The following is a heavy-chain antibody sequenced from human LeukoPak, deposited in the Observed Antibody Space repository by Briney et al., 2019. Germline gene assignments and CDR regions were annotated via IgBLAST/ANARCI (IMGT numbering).Heavy chain of an antibody. V-gene: IGHV3-74*01. D-gene: IGHD3-9*01. Sequence: GGSLRLSCAASGFTFSNYYVHWVRQPPGKGLVWVSRINSDGRDRGYVDSVKGRFTISRDNSKNTLYLQMSSLRAEDTAVYYCAKGGGFDWLNYYYMDVWGKGTTVIISS. CDR1: GFTFSNYY. J-gene: IGHJ6*03. CDR3: AKGGGFDWLNYYYMDV. CDR2: INSDGRDR.